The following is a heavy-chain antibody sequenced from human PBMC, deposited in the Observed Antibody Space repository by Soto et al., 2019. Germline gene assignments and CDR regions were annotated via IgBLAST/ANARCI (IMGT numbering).Heavy chain of an antibody. CDR2: INHSGST. D-gene: IGHD2-15*01. CDR1: GGSFSGYY. CDR3: ARRCGRTFAY. Sequence: SETLSLTCAVYGGSFSGYYWSWIRQPPGKGLEWIGEINHSGSTNYNPSLKSRVTISVDTSKNQFSLKLSSVTAADTAVYYCARRCGRTFAYWGQGTLVTVSS. J-gene: IGHJ4*02. V-gene: IGHV4-34*01.